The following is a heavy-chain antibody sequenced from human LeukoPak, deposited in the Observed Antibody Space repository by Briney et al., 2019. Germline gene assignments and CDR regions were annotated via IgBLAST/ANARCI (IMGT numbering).Heavy chain of an antibody. CDR1: GYAFTGYY. CDR3: ARVYCTNGVCSPAFDY. V-gene: IGHV1-2*02. J-gene: IGHJ4*02. D-gene: IGHD2-8*01. Sequence: ASVKVSCKAPGYAFTGYYMHWVRQAPGQGLEWMGWINPNSGGTNYAQKFQGRVTMTRDTSISTAYMELSRLRSDDTAVYYCARVYCTNGVCSPAFDYWGQGTLVTVSS. CDR2: INPNSGGT.